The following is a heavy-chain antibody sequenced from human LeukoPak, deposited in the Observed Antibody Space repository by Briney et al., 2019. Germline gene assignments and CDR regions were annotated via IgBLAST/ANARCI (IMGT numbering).Heavy chain of an antibody. CDR3: ARGDYYDTLTGLDP. V-gene: IGHV1-69*13. Sequence: SVKVSCKASGGTFSSYAISWVRQAPGQGLEWMGGITPIFGTANYAQKFQGRVTITADESTSTAYMELSSLRSEDTAVYYCARGDYYDTLTGLDPWGQGTLVTVSS. J-gene: IGHJ5*02. CDR2: ITPIFGTA. D-gene: IGHD3-9*01. CDR1: GGTFSSYA.